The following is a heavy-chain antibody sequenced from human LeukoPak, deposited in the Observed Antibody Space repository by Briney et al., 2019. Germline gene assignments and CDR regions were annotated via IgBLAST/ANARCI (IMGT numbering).Heavy chain of an antibody. CDR1: GFTFSTYA. CDR3: AKGLHSGSYLDALDI. V-gene: IGHV3-30*02. J-gene: IGHJ3*02. Sequence: GRPLRLSCAASGFTFSTYAMHWVRQAPGKGLEWMALIRSDGGNKYYTDSVKGRFTISRDNSKNTLYLQINGLRVEDTAVYYCAKGLHSGSYLDALDIWGQGTMVTVFS. D-gene: IGHD1-26*01. CDR2: IRSDGGNK.